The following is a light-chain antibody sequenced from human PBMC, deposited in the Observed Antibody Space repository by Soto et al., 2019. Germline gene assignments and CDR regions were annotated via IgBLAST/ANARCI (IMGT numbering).Light chain of an antibody. CDR3: QQYDSLPPV. CDR1: QDINNY. CDR2: DAS. V-gene: IGKV1-33*01. J-gene: IGKJ4*01. Sequence: DIQMTQSPSSLSASVGNRVTITCQASQDINNYLNWYQQKPGNAPKLLIYDASTLETGVPSRFSGSGSGTDFTFTISSLEPEDIAIYYCQQYDSLPPVFGGGTKVEIK.